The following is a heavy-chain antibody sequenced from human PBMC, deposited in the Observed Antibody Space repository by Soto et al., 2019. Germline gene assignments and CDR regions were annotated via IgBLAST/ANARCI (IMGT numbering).Heavy chain of an antibody. Sequence: SETLSLTCVVSGYSISSAYYWGWIRQPPGKGLEWIGSVYHSGSTYYNPSLKSRVTISVDTSKNHFSLKLRSVTAADTAVYYCARARWYDAFDVWGQGTVVTVSS. D-gene: IGHD2-15*01. J-gene: IGHJ3*01. CDR1: GYSISSAYY. CDR2: VYHSGST. CDR3: ARARWYDAFDV. V-gene: IGHV4-38-2*01.